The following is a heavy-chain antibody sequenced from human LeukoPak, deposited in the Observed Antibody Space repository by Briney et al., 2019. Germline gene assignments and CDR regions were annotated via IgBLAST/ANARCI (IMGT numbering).Heavy chain of an antibody. CDR3: ARSARLMKGVVEVTALDD. J-gene: IGHJ4*02. CDR2: LSSSGSAF. CDR1: GFTFRSYE. D-gene: IGHD3-3*01. Sequence: TGGSLRLSCEDSGFTFRSYEMNWVRQAPGKGLEWIAYLSSSGSAFSYADSMKGRFTIARDNAKNSVYLEMNSLRADDTAVYYCARSARLMKGVVEVTALDDWGQGTLVTVSS. V-gene: IGHV3-48*03.